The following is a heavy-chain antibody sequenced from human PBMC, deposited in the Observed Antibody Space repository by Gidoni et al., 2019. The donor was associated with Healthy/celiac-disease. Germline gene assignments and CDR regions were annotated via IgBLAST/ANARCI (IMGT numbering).Heavy chain of an antibody. V-gene: IGHV3-30*01. CDR1: GFPFGSYA. CDR3: ARDPTYYYDSSGYLNDAFDI. CDR2: IAYDGSNK. Sequence: QVQLVESGGGVFQPGRPLRHSCAVSGFPFGSYAMHGVRQGPGKGLEWVAVIAYDGSNKYYADSVKGRFTISRDNSKNTLYLQMNSLRAEDTAVYYCARDPTYYYDSSGYLNDAFDIWGQGTMVTVSS. J-gene: IGHJ3*02. D-gene: IGHD3-22*01.